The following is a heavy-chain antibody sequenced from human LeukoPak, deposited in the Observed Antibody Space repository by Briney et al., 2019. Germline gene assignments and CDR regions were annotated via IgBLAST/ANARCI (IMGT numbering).Heavy chain of an antibody. Sequence: GGSLRLSCAASGFTFSTYGMSWVRQAPGKGLEWVSGISGSGGSRFYTDSVKGRFTISRDNSKNTLYLQMNSLRAEDTAVYYCTTDISSSIVATITGYYYYYMDVWGKGTTVTVSS. J-gene: IGHJ6*03. D-gene: IGHD5-12*01. CDR2: ISGSGGSR. V-gene: IGHV3-23*01. CDR3: TTDISSSIVATITGYYYYYMDV. CDR1: GFTFSTYG.